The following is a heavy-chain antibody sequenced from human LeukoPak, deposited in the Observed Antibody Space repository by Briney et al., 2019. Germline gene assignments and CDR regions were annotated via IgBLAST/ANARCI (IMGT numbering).Heavy chain of an antibody. D-gene: IGHD3-22*01. Sequence: PSETLSLTCAVYGGSFSGYYWSWIRQPPGKGLEWIGEINHSGSTNYSPSLKSRVTISVDTSKNQFSLKLSSVTAADTAVYYCARGVVIQTIGFDPWGQGTLVTVSS. CDR1: GGSFSGYY. J-gene: IGHJ5*02. CDR2: INHSGST. CDR3: ARGVVIQTIGFDP. V-gene: IGHV4-34*01.